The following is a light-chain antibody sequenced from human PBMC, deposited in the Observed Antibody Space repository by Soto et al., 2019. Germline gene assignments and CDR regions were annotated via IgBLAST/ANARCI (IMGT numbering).Light chain of an antibody. J-gene: IGKJ2*01. CDR1: QSVSSN. CDR3: QQYNNWPPYT. CDR2: GAS. Sequence: EIVMTQSPATLSVSPGERATLSCRASQSVSSNLAWYQQKPGQAPRLVIYGASTRATGIPARFSGSGSGTEFTLTISSLQSEDFAVYYCQQYNNWPPYTLGQGTKLEIK. V-gene: IGKV3-15*01.